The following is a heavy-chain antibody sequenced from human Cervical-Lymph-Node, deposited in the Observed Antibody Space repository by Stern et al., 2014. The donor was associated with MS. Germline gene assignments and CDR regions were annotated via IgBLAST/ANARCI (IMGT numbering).Heavy chain of an antibody. J-gene: IGHJ3*02. CDR2: ISSYNGNT. CDR3: ARGLLGSENAFDI. Sequence: QVQLVQSGAEVKKPGASVKVSCKASGYTFTSYGISWVRQAPGQGLEWMGGISSYNGNTNYAQKLLCRVTKTTATSTSTAYMELRSRRSGDTAVYYCARGLLGSENAFDIWGQGTMVTVSS. V-gene: IGHV1-18*01. D-gene: IGHD2-15*01. CDR1: GYTFTSYG.